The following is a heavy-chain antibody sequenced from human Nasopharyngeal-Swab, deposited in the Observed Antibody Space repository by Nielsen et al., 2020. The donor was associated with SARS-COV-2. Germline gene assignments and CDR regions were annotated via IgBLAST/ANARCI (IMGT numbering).Heavy chain of an antibody. CDR3: ARDAPAHYGAFY. Sequence: GGSLRLSCAASGFTFSSYAMHWVRQAPGKGLEWVAVISYDGSNKYYADSVKGRFTISRDNSKNTLYLQMDSLRGEDTAVYYCARDAPAHYGAFYWGRGTLVTVSS. CDR2: ISYDGSNK. D-gene: IGHD4-17*01. J-gene: IGHJ4*02. CDR1: GFTFSSYA. V-gene: IGHV3-30-3*01.